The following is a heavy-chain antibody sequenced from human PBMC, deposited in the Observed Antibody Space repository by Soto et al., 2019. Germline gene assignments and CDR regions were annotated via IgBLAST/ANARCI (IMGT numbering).Heavy chain of an antibody. V-gene: IGHV3-23*01. D-gene: IGHD5-12*01. Sequence: GGSLRLSCAASGFTFSSYAMSWVRQAPGKGLEWVSAISGSGGSTYYADSVQGRFTISRDNSKNTVYLQMNSLRAEDTALSYCSNPICCGYDDAVDIWGQGTMVTVSS. CDR1: GFTFSSYA. CDR3: SNPICCGYDDAVDI. J-gene: IGHJ3*02. CDR2: ISGSGGST.